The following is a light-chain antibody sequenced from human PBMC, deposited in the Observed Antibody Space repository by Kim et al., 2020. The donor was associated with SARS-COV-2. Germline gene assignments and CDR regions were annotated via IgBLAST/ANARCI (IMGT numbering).Light chain of an antibody. CDR1: GSDVGGYND. CDR3: CSYAGSYTWV. CDR2: DVN. Sequence: GPSVTISCTGTGSDVGGYNDVSCYQQHPGKAPKVMIYDVNKRPSGVPDHFSGSKSGNTASLTISGLQAEDEADYYCCSYAGSYTWVFGGGTQLTVL. J-gene: IGLJ3*02. V-gene: IGLV2-11*01.